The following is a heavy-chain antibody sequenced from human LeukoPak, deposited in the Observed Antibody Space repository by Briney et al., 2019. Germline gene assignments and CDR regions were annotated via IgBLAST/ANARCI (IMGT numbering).Heavy chain of an antibody. D-gene: IGHD6-19*01. V-gene: IGHV3-30*04. Sequence: GGSLRLSCAASGFTFSSYAMHWVRQAPGKGLEWVAVISYDGSNKYYADSVKGRFTISRDNSKNTLYLQMNSLRAEDTAVYYCARATGYSSKLIWGQGTMVTVSS. CDR1: GFTFSSYA. CDR2: ISYDGSNK. CDR3: ARATGYSSKLI. J-gene: IGHJ3*02.